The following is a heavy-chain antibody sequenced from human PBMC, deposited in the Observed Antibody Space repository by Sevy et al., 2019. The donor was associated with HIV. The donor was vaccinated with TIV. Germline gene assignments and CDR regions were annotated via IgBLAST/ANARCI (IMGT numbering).Heavy chain of an antibody. J-gene: IGHJ4*02. Sequence: GGSLRLSCVVSGYSFSSYAISWVRQAPGKGLEWVSTINGRGGSTYYADSLKGRFTRSRDNPMNTLFLQMINLRVDDTAIYYCARPIPRIAAAASAFYDNWGQGTLVTVSS. V-gene: IGHV3-23*01. D-gene: IGHD6-13*01. CDR2: INGRGGST. CDR1: GYSFSSYA. CDR3: ARPIPRIAAAASAFYDN.